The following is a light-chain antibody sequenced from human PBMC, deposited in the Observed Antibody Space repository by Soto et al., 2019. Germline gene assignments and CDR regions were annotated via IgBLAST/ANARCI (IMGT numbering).Light chain of an antibody. J-gene: IGLJ2*01. V-gene: IGLV2-23*01. CDR3: CSFAGGSTYVV. CDR1: SSDVGSYNL. Sequence: QSALTQPASVSGSPGQSITISCTGTSSDVGSYNLVSWYQQHPGKAPKFIIYEGSKRPSGVSNRFSGSKSGNTASLTISGLQAEDEADYYCCSFAGGSTYVVFGGGTQLTVL. CDR2: EGS.